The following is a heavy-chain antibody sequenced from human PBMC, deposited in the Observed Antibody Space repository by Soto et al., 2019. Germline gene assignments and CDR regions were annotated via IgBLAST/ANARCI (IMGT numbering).Heavy chain of an antibody. J-gene: IGHJ4*02. Sequence: GGSLRLSCAASGFTFSSYSMNWVRQAPGKGLEWVSSISSSSSYIYYADSVKGRFTISRDNAKNSLYLQMNSLRAEDTAVYYCARDELYCSSTSCYSQGRYDFWSRRTPFDYWGQGTLVIVSS. V-gene: IGHV3-21*01. D-gene: IGHD2-2*01. CDR2: ISSSSSYI. CDR1: GFTFSSYS. CDR3: ARDELYCSSTSCYSQGRYDFWSRRTPFDY.